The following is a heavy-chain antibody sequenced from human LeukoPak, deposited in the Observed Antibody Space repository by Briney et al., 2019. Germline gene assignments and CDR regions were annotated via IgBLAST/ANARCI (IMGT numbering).Heavy chain of an antibody. CDR1: GYTFTSYD. D-gene: IGHD3-3*01. V-gene: IGHV1-8*03. J-gene: IGHJ3*02. CDR2: MNPNSGNT. Sequence: EASVKVSCKASGYTFTSYDINWVRQATGQGLEWMGWMNPNSGNTGYAQKFQGRVTITRNTSISTAYMELSSLRSEDTAVYYCARGNYYDFWSGTDQDAFDIWGQGTMVTVSS. CDR3: ARGNYYDFWSGTDQDAFDI.